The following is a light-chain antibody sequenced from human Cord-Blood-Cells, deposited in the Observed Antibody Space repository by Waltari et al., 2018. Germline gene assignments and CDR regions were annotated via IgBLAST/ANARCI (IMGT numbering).Light chain of an antibody. CDR2: WAS. CDR3: QQDNSTPWR. V-gene: IGKV4-1*01. CDR1: QRVLYSSNNKNY. Sequence: DTVMTQSPHPLALSLCETATINCKSSQRVLYSSNNKNYLAWYQQKPGQSPKLLIYWASSRESGVPDRFSGSGSGTDFTLTISSLQAEDVAVYYCQQDNSTPWRFGQGTKVEIK. J-gene: IGKJ1*01.